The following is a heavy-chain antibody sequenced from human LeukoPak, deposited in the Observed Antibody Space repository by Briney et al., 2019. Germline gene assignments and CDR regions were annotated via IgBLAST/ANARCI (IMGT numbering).Heavy chain of an antibody. V-gene: IGHV4-38-2*02. CDR1: GYSISSGYY. CDR3: ARGGTYYTSGSYLGY. J-gene: IGHJ4*02. D-gene: IGHD3-10*01. Sequence: SETMSLTCNVSGYSISSGYYWGWIRQPPGKGLEWIGSIYHSGNTYYNPSLKNRVTISVDTSKNQFSLKLNSVTAADTAVYYCARGGTYYTSGSYLGYWGQGTLVTVSS. CDR2: IYHSGNT.